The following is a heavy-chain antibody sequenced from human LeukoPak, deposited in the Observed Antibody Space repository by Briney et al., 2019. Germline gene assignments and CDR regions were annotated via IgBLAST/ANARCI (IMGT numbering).Heavy chain of an antibody. Sequence: GASVKVSCKASGYTFTGYYIHWVRQAPGQGLEWMGWINPNSGGTNYAQKFQGRVTMTRDTSISTAYMELSRLRSDDTAVYYCARKGVTSTRLTNWFDPWGQGTLVTVSS. V-gene: IGHV1-2*02. J-gene: IGHJ5*02. CDR1: GYTFTGYY. CDR3: ARKGVTSTRLTNWFDP. CDR2: INPNSGGT. D-gene: IGHD1-26*01.